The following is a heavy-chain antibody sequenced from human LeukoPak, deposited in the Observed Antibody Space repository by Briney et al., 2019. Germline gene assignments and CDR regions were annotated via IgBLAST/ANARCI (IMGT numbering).Heavy chain of an antibody. Sequence: GXSLRLSCAASGFTFSSYSMNWVRQAPGKGLEWVSSISSIISYISYSDSVKAPFTISTDNAKNSLYLQMNSLRAEDTAVYYCARGRIAARPYYFDYWGQGTLVTVSS. J-gene: IGHJ4*02. D-gene: IGHD6-6*01. V-gene: IGHV3-21*01. CDR2: ISSIISYI. CDR1: GFTFSSYS. CDR3: ARGRIAARPYYFDY.